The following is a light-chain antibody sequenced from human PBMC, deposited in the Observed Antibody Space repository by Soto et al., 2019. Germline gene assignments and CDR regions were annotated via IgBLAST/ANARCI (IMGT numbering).Light chain of an antibody. CDR1: QSLSSNY. J-gene: IGKJ5*01. CDR2: GAS. V-gene: IGKV3-20*01. CDR3: QQYGSSPPDT. Sequence: EIVLTQSPGTLSLSPGERVTLSCRASQSLSSNYLAWYQQKPGQAPRLLIYGASSRATGIPDRFSGSGSGTDFTLTISRLEPEDVAVYYCQQYGSSPPDTFGQGTRLEIK.